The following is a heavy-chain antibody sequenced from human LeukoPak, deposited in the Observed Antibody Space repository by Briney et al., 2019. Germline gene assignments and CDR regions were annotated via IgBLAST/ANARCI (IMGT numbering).Heavy chain of an antibody. V-gene: IGHV4-34*01. CDR1: GGSFSGYH. CDR3: AKSLYGSGSYYNWFDP. D-gene: IGHD3-10*01. Sequence: SETLSLTCVVYGGSFSGYHWSWIRQSPGKGREWFGEINHRGSTNYNPSLKRRVTMSLDTSKNQFSLKLSSVTAADTAVYYCAKSLYGSGSYYNWFDPWGQGTLVTVSS. CDR2: INHRGST. J-gene: IGHJ5*02.